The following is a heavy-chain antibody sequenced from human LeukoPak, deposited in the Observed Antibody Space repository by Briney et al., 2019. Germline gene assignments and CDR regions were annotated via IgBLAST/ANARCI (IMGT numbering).Heavy chain of an antibody. CDR3: AKDLEGSGYDYDY. D-gene: IGHD5-12*01. CDR2: IISSSSTI. J-gene: IGHJ4*02. CDR1: GFTFSSYS. V-gene: IGHV3-48*01. Sequence: GGSLRLSCAASGFTFSSYSMNWVRQAPGKGLEWVSSIISSSSTIYYADSVKGRYTISRDNSKNTLYLQINSLRAEDTAVYYCAKDLEGSGYDYDYWGQGTLVTVSS.